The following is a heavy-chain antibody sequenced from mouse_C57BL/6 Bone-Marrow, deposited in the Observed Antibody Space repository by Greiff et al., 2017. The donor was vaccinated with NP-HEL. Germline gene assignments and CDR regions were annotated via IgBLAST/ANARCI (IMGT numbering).Heavy chain of an antibody. D-gene: IGHD2-1*01. CDR2: IDPSDSYT. V-gene: IGHV1-59*01. CDR1: GYTFTSYW. CDR3: IYYGNLAY. J-gene: IGHJ3*01. Sequence: QVQLQQPGAELVRPGPSVKLSCKASGYTFTSYWMHWVKQRPGQGLEWIGVIDPSDSYTNYNQKFKGKATLTVDTSSSTAYMQLSSLTSEDSAVYYCIYYGNLAYWGQGTLVTVSA.